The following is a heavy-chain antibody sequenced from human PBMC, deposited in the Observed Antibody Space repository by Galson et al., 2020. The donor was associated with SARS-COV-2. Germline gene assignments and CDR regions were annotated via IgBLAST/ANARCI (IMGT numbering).Heavy chain of an antibody. Sequence: SLKIPCAPSGLTYSDYGMHRVRKAPGQGLEWEAVIWHDGSQKYYAESGKGRFTISRDNAKNTLHLQMSTLRAEDTAVYYCLSEVIKRGHGADIWGQGTRVTVSS. V-gene: IGHV3-33*01. CDR1: GLTYSDYG. CDR2: IWHDGSQK. J-gene: IGHJ3*02. D-gene: IGHD3-22*01. CDR3: LSEVIKRGHGADI.